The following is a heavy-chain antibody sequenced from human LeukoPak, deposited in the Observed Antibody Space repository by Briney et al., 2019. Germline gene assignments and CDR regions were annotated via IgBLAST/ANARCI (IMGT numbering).Heavy chain of an antibody. D-gene: IGHD4/OR15-4a*01. CDR1: GLTVSSNY. CDR3: ARGGDYGLL. J-gene: IGHJ4*02. Sequence: GGSPRLSCVPTGLTVSSNYMSWVRQAPGKGLEWVSTIYSGGSTYYANSVKGRFTISRDISKNTLYLQMNSLSTDDTATYYCARGGDYGLLWGQGTLVTVSS. CDR2: IYSGGST. V-gene: IGHV3-53*01.